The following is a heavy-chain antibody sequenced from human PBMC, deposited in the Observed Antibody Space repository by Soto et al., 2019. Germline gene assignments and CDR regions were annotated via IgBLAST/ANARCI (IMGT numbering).Heavy chain of an antibody. Sequence: EAQLVESGGGLVQPGGSLRLSCAASGFTFSSYSMIWGRQPPGKGLECISYIDSGGGTIYETDSVKGRVTISRDNAKNSLYLQMNSLSGEDTAVYYGARRTSGWYSDYWGLGTLVTAPS. CDR3: ARRTSGWYSDY. J-gene: IGHJ4*02. V-gene: IGHV3-48*01. CDR2: IDSGGGTI. CDR1: GFTFSSYS. D-gene: IGHD6-19*01.